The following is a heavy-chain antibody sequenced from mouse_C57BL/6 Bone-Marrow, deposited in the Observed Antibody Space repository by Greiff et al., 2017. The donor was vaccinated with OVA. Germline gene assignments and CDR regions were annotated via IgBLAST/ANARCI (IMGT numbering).Heavy chain of an antibody. D-gene: IGHD1-1*01. V-gene: IGHV2-6-1*01. CDR3: ARHGHYYGSSYWYFDV. J-gene: IGHJ1*03. Sequence: VMLVESGPGLVAPSQSLSITCTVSGFSLTSYGVHWVRQPPGKGLEWLVVIWSDGSTTYNSALKSRLSISKDNSKSQVFLKMNSLQTDDTAMYYCARHGHYYGSSYWYFDVWGTGTTVTVSS. CDR2: IWSDGST. CDR1: GFSLTSYG.